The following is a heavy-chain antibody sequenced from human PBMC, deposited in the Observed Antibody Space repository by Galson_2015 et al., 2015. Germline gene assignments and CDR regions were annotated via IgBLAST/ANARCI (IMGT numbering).Heavy chain of an antibody. J-gene: IGHJ4*01. V-gene: IGHV4-39*01. CDR3: VRQDHGLKGPKYCDH. CDR1: GASLSGRDYY. CDR2: ASYGGTT. Sequence: GTLSLAWAVSGASLSGRDYYWGWVRQPPGKRLEWIGTASYGGTTYYSPSLQSRVDISAVSSKNEGSLRLPSLTAADTAIYYRVRQDHGLKGPKYCDHCGHGTLVPVSS.